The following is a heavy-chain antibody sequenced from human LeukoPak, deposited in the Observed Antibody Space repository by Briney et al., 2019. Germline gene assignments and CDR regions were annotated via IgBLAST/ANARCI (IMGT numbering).Heavy chain of an antibody. D-gene: IGHD6-13*01. CDR3: ARVEPQWGIEAASDAFDI. CDR2: IYYSGST. Sequence: SQTLSLTCTVSGGSISSGGYYWSWIRQHPGKGLEWIGYIYYSGSTYYNPSLKSRVTISLDTSKNQFCLKLSSVTAADTAVYYCARVEPQWGIEAASDAFDIWGQGTMVTVSS. J-gene: IGHJ3*02. V-gene: IGHV4-31*03. CDR1: GGSISSGGYY.